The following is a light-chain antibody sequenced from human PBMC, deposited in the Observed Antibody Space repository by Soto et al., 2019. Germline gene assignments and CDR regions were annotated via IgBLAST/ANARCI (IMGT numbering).Light chain of an antibody. CDR1: QSVSTSY. CDR2: GAS. Sequence: EIVLTQSPGTLSLSPGERATLSCRASQSVSTSYFAWYQQKPGQAPRLLIYGASSRATSIPDRFSGSGSGADFPLTISRLEPEDFAVYYCQQYGSVPLTFGGGTKVEIK. V-gene: IGKV3-20*01. CDR3: QQYGSVPLT. J-gene: IGKJ4*01.